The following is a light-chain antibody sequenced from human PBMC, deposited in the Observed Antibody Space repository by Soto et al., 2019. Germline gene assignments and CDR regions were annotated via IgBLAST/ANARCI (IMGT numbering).Light chain of an antibody. J-gene: IGKJ5*01. Sequence: EIVMTQSPATLSVVPGERATLSCRASQSISSNLAWYQQKPGQAPRLLISGASSRATGIPDRFSGSGFGADFTLTISRLEPEDFALYYCQHYAGGSRITFGQGTRLEIK. CDR1: QSISSN. CDR3: QHYAGGSRIT. V-gene: IGKV3-20*01. CDR2: GAS.